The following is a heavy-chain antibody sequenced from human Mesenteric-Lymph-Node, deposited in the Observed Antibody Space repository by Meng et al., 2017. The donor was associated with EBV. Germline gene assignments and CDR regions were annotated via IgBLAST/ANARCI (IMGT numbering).Heavy chain of an antibody. D-gene: IGHD1-14*01. CDR3: TSLNLPPSAY. CDR2: IRSKANSYAT. V-gene: IGHV3-73*02. Sequence: QSVESGGGLVQPVGSLKLSFAASGFTFSGSAMHWVRQASGKGLEWVGRIRSKANSYATAYAASVKGRFTISRDDSKNTAYLQMNSLKTEDTAVYYCTSLNLPPSAYWGQGTLVTVSS. J-gene: IGHJ4*02. CDR1: GFTFSGSA.